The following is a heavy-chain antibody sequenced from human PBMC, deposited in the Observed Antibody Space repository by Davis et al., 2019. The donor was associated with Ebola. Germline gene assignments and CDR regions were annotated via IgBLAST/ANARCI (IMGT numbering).Heavy chain of an antibody. CDR3: ARGGVKLLDQ. CDR2: ILQTGDT. J-gene: IGHJ4*02. D-gene: IGHD3-10*01. Sequence: MPSETLSLTCTVSGGSLRSSNWWSWVRQSPGKGLEWIGEILQTGDTNYSPSLKGRVTISADTSRNQFSLKLTSVTAADTAVYYCARGGVKLLDQWGQGTLVTVSS. V-gene: IGHV4-4*02. CDR1: GGSLRSSNW.